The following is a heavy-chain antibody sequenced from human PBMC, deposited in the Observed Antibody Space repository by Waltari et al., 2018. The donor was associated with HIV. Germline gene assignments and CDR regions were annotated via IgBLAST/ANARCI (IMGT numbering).Heavy chain of an antibody. CDR3: ARGGNYYRSGSYYKLDY. CDR1: GGSFSDYY. CDR2: INHSGST. J-gene: IGHJ4*02. D-gene: IGHD3-10*01. V-gene: IGHV4-34*01. Sequence: QVQLQQWGAGLLKHSETLSLTCAVYGGSFSDYYWSWIRQPPGKGLGGIGEINHSGSTNHTPSLNSRVTISVDTSKNQFSLKLSSVTAADTAVYYCARGGNYYRSGSYYKLDYWGQGTLVTVSS.